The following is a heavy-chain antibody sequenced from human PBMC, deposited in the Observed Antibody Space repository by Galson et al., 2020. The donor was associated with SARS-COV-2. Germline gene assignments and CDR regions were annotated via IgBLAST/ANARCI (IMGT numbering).Heavy chain of an antibody. CDR1: GFTFSSYG. V-gene: IGHV3-30*18. CDR3: AKDGGSGGSCYLFYYYYGMDV. CDR2: ISYDGSNK. D-gene: IGHD2-15*01. J-gene: IGHJ6*02. Sequence: GGSLRLSCAASGFTFSSYGMHWVRQAPGKGLEWVAVISYDGSNKYYADSVKGRFTISRDNSKNTLYLQMNSLRAEDTAVYYCAKDGGSGGSCYLFYYYYGMDVWGQGTTVTVSS.